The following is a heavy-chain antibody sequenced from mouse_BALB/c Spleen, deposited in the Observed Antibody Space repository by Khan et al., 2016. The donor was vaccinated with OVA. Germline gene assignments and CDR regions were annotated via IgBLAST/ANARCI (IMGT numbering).Heavy chain of an antibody. Sequence: VQLQQSGAELVKPGASVKLSCTASGFNIKDTYMHWVKQRPEEGLEWSGKIDPANGNTKYDPKFQGKATIKADTSSNKDYLQLSSLTSEDTAVYYCARTYDGTMDYWGQGTSVTVSS. J-gene: IGHJ4*01. CDR3: ARTYDGTMDY. CDR1: GFNIKDTY. V-gene: IGHV14-3*02. CDR2: IDPANGNT. D-gene: IGHD2-14*01.